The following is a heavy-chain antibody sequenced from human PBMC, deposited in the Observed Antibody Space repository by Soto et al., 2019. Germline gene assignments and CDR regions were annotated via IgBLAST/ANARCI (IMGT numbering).Heavy chain of an antibody. CDR2: ISYDGSNK. V-gene: IGHV3-30-3*01. CDR1: GFTFSSDA. CDR3: ARERYGMDV. J-gene: IGHJ6*02. Sequence: QVPLVESGGGVVQPGRSLRLSCAASGFTFSSDAMHWVRQAPGKGLEWVAVISYDGSNKYNADSVKGRFTISRDNSKNTLYLQMNSLRDEDTAVYYCARERYGMDVWGQGTTVTVSS.